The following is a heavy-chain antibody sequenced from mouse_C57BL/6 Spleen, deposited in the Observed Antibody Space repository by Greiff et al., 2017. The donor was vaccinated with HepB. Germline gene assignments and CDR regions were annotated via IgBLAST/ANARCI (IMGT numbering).Heavy chain of an antibody. CDR2: IYPGSGNT. J-gene: IGHJ2*01. D-gene: IGHD1-1*01. Sequence: VKLMESGAELVRPGASVKLSCKASGYTFTDYYINWVKQRPGQGLEWIARIYPGSGNTYYNEKFKGKATLTAEKSSSTAYMQLSSLTSEDSAVYFCARYGSSPLDYWGQGTTLTVSS. CDR3: ARYGSSPLDY. V-gene: IGHV1-76*01. CDR1: GYTFTDYY.